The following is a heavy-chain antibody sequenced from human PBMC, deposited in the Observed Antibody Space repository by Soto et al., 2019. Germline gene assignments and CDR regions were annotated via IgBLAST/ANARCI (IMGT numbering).Heavy chain of an antibody. D-gene: IGHD4-17*01. Sequence: QLQLQESGPGLVKPSETLSLTCTVSGGSISSSSDYWGWIRQPPGKGLEWIGSIYYSGSTYYNPSLKSRVTNSVDTSKNQFSLKLTSVTAADTAVYYCARIPWYDYAEYAGAFDYWGQGTLVTVSS. CDR1: GGSISSSSDY. V-gene: IGHV4-39*01. J-gene: IGHJ4*02. CDR2: IYYSGST. CDR3: ARIPWYDYAEYAGAFDY.